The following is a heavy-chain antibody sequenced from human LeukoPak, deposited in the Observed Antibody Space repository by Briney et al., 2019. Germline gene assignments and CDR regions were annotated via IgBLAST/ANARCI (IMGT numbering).Heavy chain of an antibody. Sequence: SVKVSCKASGGTSSSYAISWVRQAPGQGLEWMGRIIPIFGTANYAQKFQGRVTITTDESTSTAYMELSSLRSEDTAVYYCARGALYYGVSPRYYYMDVWGKGTTVTVSS. CDR1: GGTSSSYA. J-gene: IGHJ6*03. CDR3: ARGALYYGVSPRYYYMDV. V-gene: IGHV1-69*05. D-gene: IGHD4-17*01. CDR2: IIPIFGTA.